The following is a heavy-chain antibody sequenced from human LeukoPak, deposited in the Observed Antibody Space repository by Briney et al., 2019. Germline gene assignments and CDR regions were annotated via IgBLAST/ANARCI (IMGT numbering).Heavy chain of an antibody. Sequence: GGSLRLSCAASGFTVSSNYRSWVGQAPGKGLEWVSVIYRGGSTYYADSVKGRFTISRDNSKNTQYLQMNSLRAEDTAVYYCATEGSGSYNDYWGQGTLVTVSS. J-gene: IGHJ4*02. CDR3: ATEGSGSYNDY. CDR1: GFTVSSNY. D-gene: IGHD3-10*01. CDR2: IYRGGST. V-gene: IGHV3-66*01.